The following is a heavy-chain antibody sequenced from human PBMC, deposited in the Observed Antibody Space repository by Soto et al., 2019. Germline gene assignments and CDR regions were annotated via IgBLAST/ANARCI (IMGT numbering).Heavy chain of an antibody. D-gene: IGHD2-2*02. J-gene: IGHJ3*02. Sequence: QLQLQESGSGLVKPSQTLSLTCAVSGGPISSGGYSWSWIRQPPGKGLEWIGYIYHSGSTYYNPSLKSRVTISVDRSKNQFSLKLSSVIAADTAVYYCVRESISPIPDAFDIWGQGTMVTVSS. CDR3: VRESISPIPDAFDI. CDR1: GGPISSGGYS. V-gene: IGHV4-30-2*01. CDR2: IYHSGST.